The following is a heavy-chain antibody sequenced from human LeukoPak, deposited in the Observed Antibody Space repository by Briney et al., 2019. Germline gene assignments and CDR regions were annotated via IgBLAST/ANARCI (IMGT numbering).Heavy chain of an antibody. D-gene: IGHD2-2*01. Sequence: GGSLRLSCAASGFTFSSYAMSWVRQAPGKGLEWVSAISGSGGSTYYADSVKGRFTISRDNSKNTLYLQMNSLRAEGTAVYYCEKKAGCSSTSCYHFDYWGQGTLVTVSS. CDR3: EKKAGCSSTSCYHFDY. CDR1: GFTFSSYA. CDR2: ISGSGGST. V-gene: IGHV3-23*01. J-gene: IGHJ4*02.